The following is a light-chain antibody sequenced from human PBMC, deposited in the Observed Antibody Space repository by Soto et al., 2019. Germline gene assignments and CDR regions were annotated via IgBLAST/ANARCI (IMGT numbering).Light chain of an antibody. CDR3: QQSYSTPIT. CDR1: QSISSY. Sequence: DIRMTQSPSSLSASVGDRVTITCRPSQSISSYLNWYQQKPGKAPKLLSYAASSLQSGVPSRFSGSGSGTDFTLTISSLQPEDFATYYCQQSYSTPITFGQGTRLEIK. CDR2: AAS. V-gene: IGKV1-39*01. J-gene: IGKJ5*01.